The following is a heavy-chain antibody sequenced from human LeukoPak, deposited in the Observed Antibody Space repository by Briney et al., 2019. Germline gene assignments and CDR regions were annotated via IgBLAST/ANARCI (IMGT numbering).Heavy chain of an antibody. CDR1: GGSFSGYY. CDR3: ASTYYDSSGFYFDY. D-gene: IGHD3-22*01. J-gene: IGHJ4*02. CDR2: INHSGST. Sequence: SETLSLTCAVYGGSFSGYYWSWIRQPPGKGLEWIGEINHSGSTNYNPSLKSRVTISVDTSKNQFSLKLSSVTAADTAVYYCASTYYDSSGFYFDYWGRGTLVTVSS. V-gene: IGHV4-34*01.